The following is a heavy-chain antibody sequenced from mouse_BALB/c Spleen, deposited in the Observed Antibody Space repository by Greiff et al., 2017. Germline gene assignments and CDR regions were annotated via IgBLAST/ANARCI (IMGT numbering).Heavy chain of an antibody. V-gene: IGHV3-8*02. CDR1: GDSITSGY. CDR2: ISYSGST. CDR3: ARILYYGSGYFDY. D-gene: IGHD1-1*01. Sequence: EVQLVESGPSLVKPSQTLSLTCSVTGDSITSGYWNWIRKFPGNKLEYMGYISYSGSTYYNPSLKSRISITRDTSKNQYYLQLNSVTTEDTATYYCARILYYGSGYFDYWGQGTTLTVSA. J-gene: IGHJ2*01.